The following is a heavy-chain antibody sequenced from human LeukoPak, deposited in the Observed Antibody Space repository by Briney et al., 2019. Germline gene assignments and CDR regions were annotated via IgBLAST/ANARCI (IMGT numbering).Heavy chain of an antibody. CDR1: GFTFSSYG. CDR2: IWYDGSNK. J-gene: IGHJ4*02. D-gene: IGHD6-19*01. Sequence: GRSLRLSCAASGFTFSSYGMHWVRQAPGKGLEWVAVIWYDGSNKYYADSVKGRFTISRDNSKNTLYLQMNSLRAEDTAVYYCAKDPHSSGWYFTAFDYWGQGTLVTVSS. V-gene: IGHV3-33*06. CDR3: AKDPHSSGWYFTAFDY.